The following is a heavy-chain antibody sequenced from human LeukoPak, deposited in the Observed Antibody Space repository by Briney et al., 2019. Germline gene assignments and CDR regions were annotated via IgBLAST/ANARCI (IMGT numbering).Heavy chain of an antibody. CDR3: AGAMTHRYYFDY. CDR1: GYTLTELS. J-gene: IGHJ4*02. Sequence: ASVKVSCKVPGYTLTELSMHWVRQAPGKGLEWMGGFDPEDGETIYAQKFQGRVTMTEDTSTDTAYMELSSLRSEDTAVYYCAGAMTHRYYFDYWGQGTLVTVSS. D-gene: IGHD2-2*01. V-gene: IGHV1-24*01. CDR2: FDPEDGET.